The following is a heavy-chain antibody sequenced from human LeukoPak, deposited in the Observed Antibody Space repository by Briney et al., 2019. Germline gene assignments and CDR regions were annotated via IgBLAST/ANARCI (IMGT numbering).Heavy chain of an antibody. CDR1: GDSINTYY. CDR2: IFYSGST. J-gene: IGHJ4*02. V-gene: IGHV4-59*12. CDR3: AREGYYDILTATNLFDY. Sequence: PSETLSLTCSVSGDSINTYYCSWIRQPPGKGLEWIGYIFYSGSTKYNPSLKSRVTISVDKSKNQFSLKLSSVTAADTAVYYCAREGYYDILTATNLFDYWGQGTLVTVSS. D-gene: IGHD3-9*01.